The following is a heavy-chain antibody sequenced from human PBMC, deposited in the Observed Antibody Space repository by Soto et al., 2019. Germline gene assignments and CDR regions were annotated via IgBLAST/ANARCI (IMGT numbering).Heavy chain of an antibody. CDR1: GDSIISSDFY. Sequence: SETLSLTCTVSGDSIISSDFYWGWVRQPPGKGLEWIGSIFYLGSSYYNPSLKSRVTMSVDTSKNQFSLRLRPVTAADTALYFCARHSLALRKNNWFDPWGQGIMVTVS. CDR2: IFYLGSS. D-gene: IGHD3-3*02. J-gene: IGHJ5*02. V-gene: IGHV4-39*01. CDR3: ARHSLALRKNNWFDP.